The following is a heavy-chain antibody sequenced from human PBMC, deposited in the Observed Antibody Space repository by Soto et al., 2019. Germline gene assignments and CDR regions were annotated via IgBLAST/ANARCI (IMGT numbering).Heavy chain of an antibody. J-gene: IGHJ4*02. Sequence: ASVKVSCKASGGTFSSYTISWVRQAPGQGLEWMGRIIPILGIANYAQKFQGRVTITADKSTSTAYMELSSLRSEDTAVYYCATPTDEVDLITIFGYWGQGTLVTVSS. CDR2: IIPILGIA. CDR1: GGTFSSYT. CDR3: ATPTDEVDLITIFGY. V-gene: IGHV1-69*02. D-gene: IGHD3-3*01.